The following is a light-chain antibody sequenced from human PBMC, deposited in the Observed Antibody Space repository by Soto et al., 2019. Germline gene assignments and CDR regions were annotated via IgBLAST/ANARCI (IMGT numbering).Light chain of an antibody. J-gene: IGKJ5*01. CDR1: QTVSSY. V-gene: IGKV3D-20*01. CDR2: DTS. Sequence: EIVLTQSPATLSLSPGERATLSCRASQTVSSYLLWYQHKPGLAPRLLIHDTSSRAIGIPDRFSGSKSGTNFTLTIRRMEPEDVGMYYCQQYGSSPITFGQGTRLEIK. CDR3: QQYGSSPIT.